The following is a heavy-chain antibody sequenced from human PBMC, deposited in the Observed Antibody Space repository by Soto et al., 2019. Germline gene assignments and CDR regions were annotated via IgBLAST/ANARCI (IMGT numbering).Heavy chain of an antibody. CDR1: GGSVSNYY. D-gene: IGHD6-13*01. CDR2: IYHSGSS. Sequence: SETLSLTCTVSGGSVSNYYWSWIRQPPGKGLEWIGYIYHSGSSNYNPSLKSRVTISVDKSKNQFSLKLSSVIAADTAVYYCARGRVDSSSWYGGEFFDYWGQGTLVTVSS. J-gene: IGHJ4*02. V-gene: IGHV4-59*02. CDR3: ARGRVDSSSWYGGEFFDY.